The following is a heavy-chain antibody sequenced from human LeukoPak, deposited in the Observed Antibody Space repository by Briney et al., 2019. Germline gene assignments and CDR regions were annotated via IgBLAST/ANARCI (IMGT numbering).Heavy chain of an antibody. CDR1: GGSISSGGYY. V-gene: IGHV4-31*03. CDR2: IHYSGST. J-gene: IGHJ3*02. D-gene: IGHD3-10*01. CDR3: ARGPLRGVMSEAFDI. Sequence: VKPSQTLSLTCTISGGSISSGGYYWNWIRQHPGKGLEWIGYIHYSGSTQFNASLKGRLIISVDTSKNQFSLKLSSVTAADTAVYYCARGPLRGVMSEAFDIWGQGTMVSVSS.